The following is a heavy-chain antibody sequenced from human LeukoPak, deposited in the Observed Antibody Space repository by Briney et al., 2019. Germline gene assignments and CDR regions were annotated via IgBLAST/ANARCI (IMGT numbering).Heavy chain of an antibody. D-gene: IGHD2-2*01. J-gene: IGHJ5*02. V-gene: IGHV4-34*01. Sequence: SETLSLTCAVYGGSFSGYYWSWIRQPPGKGLEWIGEINHSGSTNYNPSLKSRVTISVDTSKNQFSLKLSSATAADTAVYYCARGLVHIESDIVVVPAAIGDNWFDPWGQGTLVTVSS. CDR3: ARGLVHIESDIVVVPAAIGDNWFDP. CDR2: INHSGST. CDR1: GGSFSGYY.